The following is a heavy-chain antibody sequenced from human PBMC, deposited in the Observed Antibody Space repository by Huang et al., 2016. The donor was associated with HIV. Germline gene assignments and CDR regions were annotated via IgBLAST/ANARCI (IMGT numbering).Heavy chain of an antibody. CDR2: MNPNTGNT. Sequence: QVHLVQSGAEVKKPGASVKVSCKASVYTFTNDDINWVRQAPGRGLEWMGGMNPNTGNTGFAQSFQGRVTMTSKTSITTAYMELTSLTSEDTAVYYCARSAYGDLDYWGLGTLVIVSS. CDR1: VYTFTNDD. D-gene: IGHD4-17*01. V-gene: IGHV1-8*01. CDR3: ARSAYGDLDY. J-gene: IGHJ4*02.